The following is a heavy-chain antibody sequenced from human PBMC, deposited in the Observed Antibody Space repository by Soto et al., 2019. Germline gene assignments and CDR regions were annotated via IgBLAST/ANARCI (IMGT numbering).Heavy chain of an antibody. CDR3: ARGRYGDY. Sequence: QVHLVQSGAEVKKPGASVKVSCKGSGYAFTTYGITWVRQAPGQGLKWMGWISAHNGNTNYAQKLQGRVTVTRDTPTSTAYMELRSLRSDDTAVDYCARGRYGDYWGQGALVTVSS. D-gene: IGHD1-1*01. J-gene: IGHJ4*02. CDR2: ISAHNGNT. CDR1: GYAFTTYG. V-gene: IGHV1-18*01.